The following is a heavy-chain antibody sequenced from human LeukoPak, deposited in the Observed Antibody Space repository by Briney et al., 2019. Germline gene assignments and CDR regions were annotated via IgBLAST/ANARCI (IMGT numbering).Heavy chain of an antibody. CDR1: GGSISSYY. CDR3: ARETSQKGAHYMDV. Sequence: SETLSLTCTVSGGSISSYYWSWIRQPPGKGLKWIGNIYYSGYTTYSPSLRSRVTISVDTSKNQFSLELSSVTAADTAVYYCARETSQKGAHYMDVWGKGTTITISS. CDR2: IYYSGYT. D-gene: IGHD3-16*01. J-gene: IGHJ6*03. V-gene: IGHV4-59*01.